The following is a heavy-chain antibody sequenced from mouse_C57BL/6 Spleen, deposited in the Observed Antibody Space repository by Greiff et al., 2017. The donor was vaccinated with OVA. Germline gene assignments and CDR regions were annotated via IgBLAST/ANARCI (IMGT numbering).Heavy chain of an antibody. CDR1: GFTFSSYT. CDR3: ARQGQLRLPSFDY. CDR2: ISGGGGNT. Sequence: EVQVVESGGGLVKPGGSLKLSCAASGFTFSSYTMSWVRQTPEKRLEWVATISGGGGNTYYPDSVKGRFTISRDNAKNTLYLQMSSLRSEDTALYYCARQGQLRLPSFDYWGQGTTLTVSS. D-gene: IGHD3-2*02. J-gene: IGHJ2*01. V-gene: IGHV5-9*01.